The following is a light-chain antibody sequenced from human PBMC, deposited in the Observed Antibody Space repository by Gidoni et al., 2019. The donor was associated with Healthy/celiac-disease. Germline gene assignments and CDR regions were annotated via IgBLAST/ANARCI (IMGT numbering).Light chain of an antibody. V-gene: IGKV3-20*01. J-gene: IGKJ2*04. CDR3: QQYGSSPLMCS. CDR2: GAS. Sequence: EIVLTQSPGTLSLSPGARATLSCRASPSVSSSYLAWYQQKPGQAPRLLIYGASSRATGIPDRFSGSGAGTDFTLTISRLEPEDFAVYYCQQYGSSPLMCSFGQGTKLESK. CDR1: PSVSSSY.